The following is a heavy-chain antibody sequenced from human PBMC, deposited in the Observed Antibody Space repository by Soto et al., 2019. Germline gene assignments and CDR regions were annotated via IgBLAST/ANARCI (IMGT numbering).Heavy chain of an antibody. Sequence: ASVKVSCRASGYTFTSYGISWVRQAPGQGLEWMGWINAGDGNTKYSQKFQGRVTITRDTSASTAYMELSSLRSEDTAVYYCARDAMTTEFHYWGQGTLVTVSS. J-gene: IGHJ4*02. CDR1: GYTFTSYG. CDR3: ARDAMTTEFHY. CDR2: INAGDGNT. V-gene: IGHV1-3*01. D-gene: IGHD4-4*01.